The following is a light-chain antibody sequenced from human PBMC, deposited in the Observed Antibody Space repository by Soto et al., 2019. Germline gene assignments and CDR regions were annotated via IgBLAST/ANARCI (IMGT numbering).Light chain of an antibody. CDR2: EGS. J-gene: IGLJ2*01. CDR1: SSDVGSYNL. Sequence: QSALTQPASVSGSPGQSITISCTGTSSDVGSYNLVSWYQQHPGKAPKLMIYEGSKRPSGVSNRLSGSKSGNTAYLTISVLHAEDDADYYCCSYAGSSTSVVFGGGTKLTVL. CDR3: CSYAGSSTSVV. V-gene: IGLV2-23*01.